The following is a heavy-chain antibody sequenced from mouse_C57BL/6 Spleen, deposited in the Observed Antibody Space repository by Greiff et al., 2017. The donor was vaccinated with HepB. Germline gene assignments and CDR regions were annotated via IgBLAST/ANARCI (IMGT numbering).Heavy chain of an antibody. CDR3: AREITTVEGSMDY. CDR1: GYTFTDYY. D-gene: IGHD1-1*01. CDR2: INPYNGGT. Sequence: EVQLQQSGPVLVKPGASVKMSCKASGYTFTDYYMNWVKQSHGKSLEWIGVINPYNGGTSYNQKFKGKATLTVDKSSSTAYMELNSLPYEDSAVYYWAREITTVEGSMDYWGQGTSVTVSS. V-gene: IGHV1-19*01. J-gene: IGHJ4*01.